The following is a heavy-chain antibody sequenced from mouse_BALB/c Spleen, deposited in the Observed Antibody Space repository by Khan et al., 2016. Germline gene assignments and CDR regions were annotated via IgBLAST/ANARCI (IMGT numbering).Heavy chain of an antibody. V-gene: IGHV4-1*02. D-gene: IGHD1-1*01. Sequence: EVKLLESGGGLVQPGGSLKLSCAVSGFDFSRYWLSWVRQAPGKGLEWIGEINPDSSTINYTPSLKDKFIISRDNAKNTLYLQMSKVRSKDTALXYCTRLYGYGCIDYWGQGTTLTVSS. CDR2: INPDSSTI. J-gene: IGHJ2*01. CDR3: TRLYGYGCIDY. CDR1: GFDFSRYW.